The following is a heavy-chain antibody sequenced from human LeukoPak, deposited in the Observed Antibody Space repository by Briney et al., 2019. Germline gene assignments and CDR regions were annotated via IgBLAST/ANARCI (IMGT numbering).Heavy chain of an antibody. Sequence: SETLSLTCTVSGGSMNTYYWSWIRQPPGKGLEWIGSIYYSGSTYYNPSLKSRVTISVDTSKNQFSLKLSSVTAADTAVYYCARHSSGWYGVGFDYWGQGTLVTVSS. D-gene: IGHD6-19*01. CDR2: IYYSGST. V-gene: IGHV4-39*01. J-gene: IGHJ4*02. CDR1: GGSMNTYY. CDR3: ARHSSGWYGVGFDY.